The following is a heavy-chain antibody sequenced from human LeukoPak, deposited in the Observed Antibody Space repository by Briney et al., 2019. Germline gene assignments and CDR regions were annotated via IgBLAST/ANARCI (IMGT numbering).Heavy chain of an antibody. Sequence: GSLRLSCAASGFTFSSYAMHWVRQAPGKGLEWVAVISYGGSSEYYADSVRGRFTISRDNSKNTLYLQMNSLRAEDTAVYYCAREGSYDPWEYYYYYVDVWGKGTTVIVSS. CDR3: AREGSYDPWEYYYYYVDV. J-gene: IGHJ6*03. D-gene: IGHD5-18*01. V-gene: IGHV3-30*04. CDR1: GFTFSSYA. CDR2: ISYGGSSE.